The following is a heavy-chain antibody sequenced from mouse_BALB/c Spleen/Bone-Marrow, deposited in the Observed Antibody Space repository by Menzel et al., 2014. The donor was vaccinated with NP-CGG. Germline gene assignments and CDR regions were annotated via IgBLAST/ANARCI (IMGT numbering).Heavy chain of an antibody. CDR2: IWAGGST. V-gene: IGHV2-9*02. CDR3: ARENYRYDGGHYYVIDY. J-gene: IGHJ4*01. CDR1: GFSLTSYG. D-gene: IGHD2-14*01. Sequence: QVQLQQSGPGLVAPSQCLSITCTVSGFSLTSYGVHWVRQPPGKGLEWLGVIWAGGSTNYNSALMSRLNFNKDNSKSQVFLKMNSLQTDDTAIYYCARENYRYDGGHYYVIDYWGQGTSVTVSS.